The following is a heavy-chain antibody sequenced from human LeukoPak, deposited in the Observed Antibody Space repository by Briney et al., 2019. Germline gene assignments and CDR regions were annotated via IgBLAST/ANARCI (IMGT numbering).Heavy chain of an antibody. Sequence: PGGSLRLSCVVSGLTLNYGMSWVRQAPGKGLEWVSYISSSSSTIYYADSVKGRFTISRDNAKNSLYLQMNSLRAEDTAVYYCARDVPYYYESSGYYSLGFDIWGQGTMVTVSS. CDR1: GLTLNYG. CDR2: ISSSSSTI. CDR3: ARDVPYYYESSGYYSLGFDI. J-gene: IGHJ3*02. V-gene: IGHV3-48*01. D-gene: IGHD3-22*01.